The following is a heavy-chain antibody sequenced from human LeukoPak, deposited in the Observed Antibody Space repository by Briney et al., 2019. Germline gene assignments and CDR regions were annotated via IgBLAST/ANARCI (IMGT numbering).Heavy chain of an antibody. V-gene: IGHV3-74*01. CDR2: VNGDGNIT. J-gene: IGHJ3*02. CDR1: GFTFSSYW. CDR3: ARRGLVPAFDI. Sequence: GGSLRLSCAASGFTFSSYWMHWVRQAPGKGLVWLSRVNGDGNITTYADSVRGRFTISRDNAKNTLYLQMNSLRAEDTAVYYCARRGLVPAFDIWGQGTMVNVTS. D-gene: IGHD3-10*02.